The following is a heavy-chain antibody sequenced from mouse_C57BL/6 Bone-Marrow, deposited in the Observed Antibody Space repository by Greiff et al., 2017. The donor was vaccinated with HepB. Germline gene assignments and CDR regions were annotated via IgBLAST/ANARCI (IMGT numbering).Heavy chain of an antibody. Sequence: EVQLVESGGGLVQPGGSLSLSCAASGFTFTDYYMSWVRQPPGKALEWLGFIRNKANGYTTEYSASVKGRFTISRDNSQSILYLQMNALRAEDSATYYCARSSPYYRGAMDYWGQGTSVTVSS. CDR2: IRNKANGYTT. J-gene: IGHJ4*01. V-gene: IGHV7-3*01. D-gene: IGHD2-14*01. CDR3: ARSSPYYRGAMDY. CDR1: GFTFTDYY.